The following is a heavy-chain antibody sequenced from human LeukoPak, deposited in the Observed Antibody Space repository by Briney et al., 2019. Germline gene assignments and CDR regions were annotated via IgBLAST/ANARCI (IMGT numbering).Heavy chain of an antibody. CDR1: GFSLGNYG. Sequence: QTGGSLRLSCAASGFSLGNYGLHWVRQGTGKGLEGVSAIATTGDTYYSGSVKGRFIISREDARTSLYLQITSLTAEDTAVYYCTREPPYGSGSHEAYGMDVWGQGTTVTVSS. D-gene: IGHD3-10*01. CDR3: TREPPYGSGSHEAYGMDV. J-gene: IGHJ6*02. V-gene: IGHV3-13*01. CDR2: IATTGDT.